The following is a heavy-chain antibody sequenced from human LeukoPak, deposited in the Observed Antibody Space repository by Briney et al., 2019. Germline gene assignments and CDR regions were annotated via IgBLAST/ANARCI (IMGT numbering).Heavy chain of an antibody. Sequence: SETLSLTCTVSGGSISSYYWSWIRQLPGKGLEYIGYIYYSGNTNCNPSLKSRVTISLDTSKHQFSLKLSSVTAADTAVYYCARVTTVTGTVWFDPWGQGTLVTVSS. CDR3: ARVTTVTGTVWFDP. D-gene: IGHD6-19*01. J-gene: IGHJ5*02. CDR2: IYYSGNT. V-gene: IGHV4-59*01. CDR1: GGSISSYY.